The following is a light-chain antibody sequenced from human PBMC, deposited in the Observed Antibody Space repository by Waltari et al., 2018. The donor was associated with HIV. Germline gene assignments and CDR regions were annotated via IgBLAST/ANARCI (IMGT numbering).Light chain of an antibody. J-gene: IGLJ1*01. CDR3: CSYGGTYNV. CDR2: EVR. V-gene: IGLV2-11*01. CDR1: SSDVGGFNS. Sequence: QSALTQPRSVSGSPGQAVTISCTGPSSDVGGFNSVSWYQQHPGKAPKLRIYEVRKWPSGVPDRFSGSKSGNTASLTISGLRADDEADYYFCSYGGTYNVFGTGTKVTIL.